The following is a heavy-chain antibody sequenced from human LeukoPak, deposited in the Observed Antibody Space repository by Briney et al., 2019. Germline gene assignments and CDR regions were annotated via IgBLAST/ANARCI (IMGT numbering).Heavy chain of an antibody. CDR2: IYYSGNT. D-gene: IGHD4/OR15-4a*01. Sequence: SETLSLTCTVSGGSISSYYWSWIRQPPGKGLEWIGYIYYSGNTNYNPSLKSRVTISVDTSKNQFSLKLSSVTAADTAVYYCARGFANYDYWGQGTLVTVSS. J-gene: IGHJ4*02. CDR3: ARGFANYDY. CDR1: GGSISSYY. V-gene: IGHV4-59*01.